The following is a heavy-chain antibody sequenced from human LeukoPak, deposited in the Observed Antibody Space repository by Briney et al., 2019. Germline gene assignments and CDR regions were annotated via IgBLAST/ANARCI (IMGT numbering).Heavy chain of an antibody. J-gene: IGHJ3*02. Sequence: PSETLSLTCTVSGGSISSYYWSWIRQPAGKGLEWIGRIYTSGGTNYNPSLKSRVTISVDTSKNQFSLKLSSVTAADTAVYYCARGPDYDILTGYWMPGAFDIWGQGTMVTVSS. CDR3: ARGPDYDILTGYWMPGAFDI. D-gene: IGHD3-9*01. V-gene: IGHV4-4*07. CDR1: GGSISSYY. CDR2: IYTSGGT.